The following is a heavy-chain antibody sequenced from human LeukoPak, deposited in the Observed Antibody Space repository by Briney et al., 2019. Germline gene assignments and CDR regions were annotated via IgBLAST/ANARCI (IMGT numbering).Heavy chain of an antibody. CDR2: IRYDGSNK. V-gene: IGHV3-30*02. D-gene: IGHD6-13*01. CDR3: AKDGIAPIGTYYYMDV. J-gene: IGHJ6*03. Sequence: GGSLRLSCAASGFTFSSYGMHWVRQAPGKGLEWVAFIRYDGSNKYYADSVKGRFTISRDNSKNTLYLQMNSLRAEDTAVYHCAKDGIAPIGTYYYMDVWGKGTTVTVSS. CDR1: GFTFSSYG.